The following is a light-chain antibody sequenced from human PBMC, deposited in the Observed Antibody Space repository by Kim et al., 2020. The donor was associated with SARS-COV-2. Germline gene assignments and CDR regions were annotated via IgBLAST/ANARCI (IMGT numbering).Light chain of an antibody. V-gene: IGKV3D-20*01. CDR3: QHYDSYSPS. J-gene: IGKJ4*01. CDR2: DIS. CDR1: QSVSSTY. Sequence: EIVLTQSPATLSLSPGEGATLSCGASQSVSSTYLAWYQQKPGLAPRLLIYDISNRATGIPDRFSGSGSGTDFTLTISRLEPEDFATYYCQHYDSYSPSFGGGTKLEI.